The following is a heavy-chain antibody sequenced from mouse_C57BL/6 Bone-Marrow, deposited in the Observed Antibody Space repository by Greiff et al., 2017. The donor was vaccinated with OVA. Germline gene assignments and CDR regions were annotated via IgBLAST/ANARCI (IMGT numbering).Heavy chain of an antibody. Sequence: EVKVEESGEGLVKPGGSLKLSCAASGFTFSSYAMSWVRQTPEKRLEWVAYISSGGDYIYYADTVKGRFTISRDNARNTLYLQMSSLKSEDTAMYYCTRGLTGTKDYFDYWGQGTTLTVSS. V-gene: IGHV5S21*01. D-gene: IGHD4-1*01. J-gene: IGHJ2*01. CDR3: TRGLTGTKDYFDY. CDR1: GFTFSSYA. CDR2: ISSGGDYI.